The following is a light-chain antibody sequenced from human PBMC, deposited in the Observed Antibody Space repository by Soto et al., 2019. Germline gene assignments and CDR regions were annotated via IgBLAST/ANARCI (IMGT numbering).Light chain of an antibody. Sequence: EIVLTQSPGTLSLSPGERATLSCRASQSVSSSYLAWYQQKPGQAPRLLIYGASSRATGIPDRFSGSGSGTVFPLTISRLEPEDFAVDYCQQYCSSPLFTFGPGTKVDSK. V-gene: IGKV3-20*01. CDR3: QQYCSSPLFT. CDR2: GAS. J-gene: IGKJ3*01. CDR1: QSVSSSY.